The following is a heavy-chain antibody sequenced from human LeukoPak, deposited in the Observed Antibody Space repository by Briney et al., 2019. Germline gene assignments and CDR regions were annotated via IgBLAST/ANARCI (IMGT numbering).Heavy chain of an antibody. Sequence: ASVKVSCKASGYTFTSYDINWVRQATGQGLEWMGWMNPNSGNTGYAQKFQGRVTITRNTSISTAYMELSSLRSEDTAVYYCARGHYYGWGRRGGGYWGQGTLVTVSS. J-gene: IGHJ4*02. CDR2: MNPNSGNT. V-gene: IGHV1-8*03. CDR1: GYTFTSYD. D-gene: IGHD3-10*01. CDR3: ARGHYYGWGRRGGGY.